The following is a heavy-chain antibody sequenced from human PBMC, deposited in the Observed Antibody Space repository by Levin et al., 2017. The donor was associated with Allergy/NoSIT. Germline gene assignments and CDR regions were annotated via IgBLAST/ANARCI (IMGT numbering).Heavy chain of an antibody. D-gene: IGHD6-19*01. J-gene: IGHJ6*03. V-gene: IGHV3-21*01. CDR3: ARARSPPPSYYIDV. CDR1: GFAFSNYA. Sequence: MAGGSLRLSCAASGFAFSNYAINWVRQAPGRGLEWVSSISSSSNNINYADSVKGRFTISRDNAKNSLYLRMNSLRAEDTAVYYCARARSPPPSYYIDVWGKGTTVTVYS. CDR2: ISSSSNNI.